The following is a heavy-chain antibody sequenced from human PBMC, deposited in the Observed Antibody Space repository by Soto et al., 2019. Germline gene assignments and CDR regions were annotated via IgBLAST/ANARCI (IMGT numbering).Heavy chain of an antibody. J-gene: IGHJ4*02. V-gene: IGHV4-59*01. D-gene: IGHD2-21*02. Sequence: QVHLQESGPGLVKPSETLSLTCTVAGASITDYFWTWMRQPPGKGLEWIGYFYYGETTNKKSSLNSLVTVSVDTSKSQCSLKVTSVTTADTAVYYCARGTYCGTDCYWTLDFWGQGKMVTVSS. CDR2: FYYGETT. CDR1: GASITDYF. CDR3: ARGTYCGTDCYWTLDF.